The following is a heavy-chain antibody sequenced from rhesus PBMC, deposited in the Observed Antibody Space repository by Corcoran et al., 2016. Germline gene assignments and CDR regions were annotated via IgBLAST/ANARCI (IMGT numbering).Heavy chain of an antibody. Sequence: QLQLQESGPGLVKPSETLSLTCAVSGGSLSSRYWSWLRQAPGMGREWIGYIYGSGSSNNYNPSLKSRVTLSVDASKNQLSLKLSSVTAADPAVYYCAREGRYQFLEWLPSNRFDVWGPGVLVTVSS. V-gene: IGHV4-169*02. D-gene: IGHD3-3*01. CDR3: AREGRYQFLEWLPSNRFDV. CDR1: GGSLSSRY. CDR2: IYGSGSSN. J-gene: IGHJ5-1*01.